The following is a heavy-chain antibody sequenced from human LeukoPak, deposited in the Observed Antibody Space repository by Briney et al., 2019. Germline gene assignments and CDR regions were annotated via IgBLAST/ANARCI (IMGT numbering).Heavy chain of an antibody. V-gene: IGHV1-18*01. Sequence: ASVKVSCKASGYTFTSYSIGWVRQAPGQGLEWMGWISGYNGNTNYAQKLQGRVTMTTDTSTSTAYMELRSLRSDDTAVYYCARVWGSYTNWFDPWGQGTLVTVSS. D-gene: IGHD3-16*01. CDR1: GYTFTSYS. CDR3: ARVWGSYTNWFDP. J-gene: IGHJ5*02. CDR2: ISGYNGNT.